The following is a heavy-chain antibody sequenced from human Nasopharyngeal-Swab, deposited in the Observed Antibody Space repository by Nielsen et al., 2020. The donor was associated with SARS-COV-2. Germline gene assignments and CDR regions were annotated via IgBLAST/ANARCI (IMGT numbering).Heavy chain of an antibody. Sequence: VRQMPGKGLEWAAVISYDGSNKYYADSVKGRFTISRDNSKNTLYLQMNSLRADDTAVYYCARDDLNVRYSYVYRTVGLPDYWGQGTLVTVSS. D-gene: IGHD5-18*01. CDR3: ARDDLNVRYSYVYRTVGLPDY. CDR2: ISYDGSNK. J-gene: IGHJ4*02. V-gene: IGHV3-30*03.